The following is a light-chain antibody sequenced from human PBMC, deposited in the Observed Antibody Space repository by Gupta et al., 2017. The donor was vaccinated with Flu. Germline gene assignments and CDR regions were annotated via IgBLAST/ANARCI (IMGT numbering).Light chain of an antibody. J-gene: IGKJ2*02. CDR3: QHRKYYPCT. V-gene: IGKV1-9*01. CDR2: AAT. CDR1: QGFSSF. Sequence: PSFLASAVGDRVTNTCRASQGFSSFLAWYQQKPGKAPKLLNYAATSEKSGVPSRFSGSGSGTEFTITISSPQPEDFANYYCQHRKYYPCTFGQGTKVDIK.